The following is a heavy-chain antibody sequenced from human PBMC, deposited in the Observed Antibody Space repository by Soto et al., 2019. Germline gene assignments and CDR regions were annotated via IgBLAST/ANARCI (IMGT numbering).Heavy chain of an antibody. CDR2: FDPEDGET. CDR3: ATAYYGSGSYPLDY. D-gene: IGHD3-10*01. CDR1: GYTLTELS. V-gene: IGHV1-24*01. Sequence: ASVKISCKVSGYTLTELSMHWVRQAPGKGLEWMGGFDPEDGETIYAQKFQGRVTMTEDTSTDTAYMELSSLRSEDTAVYYCATAYYGSGSYPLDYWGQGNLVTVSS. J-gene: IGHJ4*02.